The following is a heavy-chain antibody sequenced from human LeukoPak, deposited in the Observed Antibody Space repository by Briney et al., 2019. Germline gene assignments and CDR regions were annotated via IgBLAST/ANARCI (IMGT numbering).Heavy chain of an antibody. V-gene: IGHV1-46*01. D-gene: IGHD3-22*01. CDR1: GYTFSNYY. J-gene: IGHJ1*01. Sequence: ASVKVSCKASGYTFSNYYVHWVRQAPGQGLEWRGIIKPSGGGTSYALKFQGRVTLTRDTSTSTAYMELSSLRSEDTAVYYCARDHFVSSGYHYLLGYFEHWGQGTLVSVSS. CDR2: IKPSGGGT. CDR3: ARDHFVSSGYHYLLGYFEH.